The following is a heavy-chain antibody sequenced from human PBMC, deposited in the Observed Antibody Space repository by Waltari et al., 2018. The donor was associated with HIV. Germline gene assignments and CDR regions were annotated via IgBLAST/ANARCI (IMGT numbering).Heavy chain of an antibody. D-gene: IGHD2-2*01. CDR3: ARGYCSGTNCYVGPLDI. V-gene: IGHV4-39*01. CDR1: GGSVRSNRYY. CDR2: IYSFGGT. Sequence: QLQLQESGPGLVKPSETLSLTCAVSGGSVRSNRYYWAWIRQPPGKGLECIGTIYSFGGTYSMPALKSLFTISVDTSKNHFALKLSAVTAADTAVYYCARGYCSGTNCYVGPLDIWGQGTMVTVSS. J-gene: IGHJ3*02.